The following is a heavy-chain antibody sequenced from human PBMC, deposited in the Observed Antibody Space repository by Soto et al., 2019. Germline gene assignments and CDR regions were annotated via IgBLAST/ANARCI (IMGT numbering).Heavy chain of an antibody. J-gene: IGHJ6*02. V-gene: IGHV1-18*01. Sequence: QVQLVQSGAEVKKPGASVKVSCKASGYTFTSYGISWVRQAPGQGLEWMGWISAYNGNTNYAQKLQGKVTMTTDTCTRTAYMELRGLRSDDTAVDYCARGRGGCSGCSCKIPADYYYGMDVWGQGTTATVSS. D-gene: IGHD2-15*01. CDR2: ISAYNGNT. CDR1: GYTFTSYG. CDR3: ARGRGGCSGCSCKIPADYYYGMDV.